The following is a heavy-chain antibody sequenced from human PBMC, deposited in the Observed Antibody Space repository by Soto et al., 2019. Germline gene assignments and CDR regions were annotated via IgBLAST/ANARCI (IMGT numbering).Heavy chain of an antibody. CDR3: ARELFGRSVWFDP. V-gene: IGHV4-59*01. CDR1: GGSISSYY. D-gene: IGHD3-10*01. Sequence: SETLSLTCTVSGGSISSYYWSWIRQPPGKGLEWIGNIYYSGSTNYNPSLKSRLTISVDTSKNQFSLKLSSVTAADTAVYYCARELFGRSVWFDPWGQGTLVTVSS. CDR2: IYYSGST. J-gene: IGHJ5*02.